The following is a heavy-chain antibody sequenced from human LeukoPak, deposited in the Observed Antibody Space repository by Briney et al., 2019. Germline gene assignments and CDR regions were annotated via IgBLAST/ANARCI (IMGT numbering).Heavy chain of an antibody. CDR2: MNPNSGNT. CDR3: ATAPLALCAY. D-gene: IGHD3-3*02. CDR1: GYTFTGYY. V-gene: IGHV1-8*02. J-gene: IGHJ4*02. Sequence: ASVKVSCKASGYTFTGYYMHWVRQAPGQGLEWMGWMNPNSGNTGYAQKFQGRLIMTRDTSITTAYMELSSLRSGDTAVYYCATAPLALCAYWGQGTLVTVSS.